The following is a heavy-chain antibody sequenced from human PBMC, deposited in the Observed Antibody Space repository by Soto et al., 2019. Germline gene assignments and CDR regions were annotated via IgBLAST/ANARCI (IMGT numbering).Heavy chain of an antibody. V-gene: IGHV1-8*01. CDR3: ARVDPITMIADDAFGI. CDR1: GYTFTSYD. Sequence: ASVKVSCKASGYTFTSYDINWVRQATGQGLEWMGWMNPNSGNTGYAQKFQGRVTMTRNTSISTAYMELSSLRSEDTAVYYCARVDPITMIADDAFGIWGQGTMVTVSS. CDR2: MNPNSGNT. D-gene: IGHD3-22*01. J-gene: IGHJ3*02.